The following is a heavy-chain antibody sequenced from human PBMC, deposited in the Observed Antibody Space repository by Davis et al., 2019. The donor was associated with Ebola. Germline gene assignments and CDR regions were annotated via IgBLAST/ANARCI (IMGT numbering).Heavy chain of an antibody. CDR3: VRAVVGGEMWFDS. D-gene: IGHD1-26*01. J-gene: IGHJ5*01. CDR1: GDSVTSFSYY. Sequence: SETLSLTCIVTGDSVTSFSYYWGWVRQSPGKGLEWIGNFYYAGDASYNPSLNSRATVSADTSKNQLALKLTSGTAADTAVYYCVRAVVGGEMWFDSWGQGTLVIVSS. V-gene: IGHV4-39*01. CDR2: FYYAGDA.